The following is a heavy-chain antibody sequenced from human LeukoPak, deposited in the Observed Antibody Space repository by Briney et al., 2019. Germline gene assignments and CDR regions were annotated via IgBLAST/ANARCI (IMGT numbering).Heavy chain of an antibody. Sequence: GESLKISCKGSGYSFTSYWIGWVRQMPGKGLEWMGIIYPGDSDTRYSPSFQGQVTISADKSISTAYLQWSSLKASDTAMYYCATHQRDDIVVVPAAVDYWGQGTLVTVSS. CDR1: GYSFTSYW. CDR3: ATHQRDDIVVVPAAVDY. J-gene: IGHJ4*02. D-gene: IGHD2-2*01. V-gene: IGHV5-51*01. CDR2: IYPGDSDT.